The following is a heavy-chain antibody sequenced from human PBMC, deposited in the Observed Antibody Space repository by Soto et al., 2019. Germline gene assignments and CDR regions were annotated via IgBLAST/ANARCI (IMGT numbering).Heavy chain of an antibody. CDR3: ARAGCDGGSCYTLVGLRYGMDV. J-gene: IGHJ6*02. D-gene: IGHD2-15*01. Sequence: QVQLVESGGGVVQPGRSLRLSCAASGFTFSSYAMHWVRQAPGKGLEWVAVISYDGSNKYYADSVKGRFTIYTDNSKNTLYLQMNSLRSEDNAVYYCARAGCDGGSCYTLVGLRYGMDVWGQGTTVTVSS. CDR2: ISYDGSNK. CDR1: GFTFSSYA. V-gene: IGHV3-30-3*01.